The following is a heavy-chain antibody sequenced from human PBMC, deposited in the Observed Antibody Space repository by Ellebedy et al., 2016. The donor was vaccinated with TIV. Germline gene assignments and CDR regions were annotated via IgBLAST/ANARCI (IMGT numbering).Heavy chain of an antibody. CDR2: IDTDGSST. CDR1: GFTFSNHW. V-gene: IGHV3-74*01. D-gene: IGHD2-21*02. CDR3: ARGGGCGRGDCWAFDC. Sequence: GESLKISCAASGFTFSNHWLHWVRQAPGKGLVWVSRIDTDGSSTSYADSVKGRFTISRDNAKNTLYLQMKTLRAEETAVYYCARGGGCGRGDCWAFDCWGQGTLVTVSS. J-gene: IGHJ4*02.